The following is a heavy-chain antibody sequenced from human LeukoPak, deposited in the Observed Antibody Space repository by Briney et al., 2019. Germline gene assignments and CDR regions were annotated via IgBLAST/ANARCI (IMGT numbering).Heavy chain of an antibody. V-gene: IGHV4-39*01. Sequence: SETLPLTCTVSGGSISSSSYYWGWIRQPPGKGLEWIGSIYYSGSTYYNPSLKSRVTISVDTSKNQFSLKLSSVTAADTAVYHCARSPNSGYDPFDYWGQGTLVTVSS. CDR3: ARSPNSGYDPFDY. J-gene: IGHJ4*02. CDR1: GGSISSSSYY. D-gene: IGHD5-12*01. CDR2: IYYSGST.